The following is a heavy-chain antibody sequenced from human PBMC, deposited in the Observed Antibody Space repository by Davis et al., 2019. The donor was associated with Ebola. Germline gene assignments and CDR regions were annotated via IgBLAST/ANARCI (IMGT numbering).Heavy chain of an antibody. J-gene: IGHJ6*02. CDR2: IYPGDSDT. CDR1: GYSFTNYW. CDR3: ARLGSPDYYYYGMDV. Sequence: GESLKISCKGSGYSFTNYWIGWVRQMPGKGLEWMGIIYPGDSDTRYSPSFQGQVTISADKSISTAYLQWSSLKASDTAMYYCARLGSPDYYYYGMDVWGQGTTVTVSS. V-gene: IGHV5-51*01. D-gene: IGHD6-13*01.